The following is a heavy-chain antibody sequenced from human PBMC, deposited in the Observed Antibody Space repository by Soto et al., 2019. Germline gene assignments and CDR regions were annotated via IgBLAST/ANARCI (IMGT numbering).Heavy chain of an antibody. Sequence: EVQLVESGGGLVQPGGSLRLSCAASGFTFSNYWMTWVRQAPGKGLEWVANIKQDGSAKYYVDSVKGRFTISRDNAKNSLYLQMNSLRAEGTAVYYCASWLKTSGWYVLLEGSFDYWGQGTLVTVSS. CDR2: IKQDGSAK. CDR1: GFTFSNYW. J-gene: IGHJ4*02. D-gene: IGHD6-19*01. V-gene: IGHV3-7*01. CDR3: ASWLKTSGWYVLLEGSFDY.